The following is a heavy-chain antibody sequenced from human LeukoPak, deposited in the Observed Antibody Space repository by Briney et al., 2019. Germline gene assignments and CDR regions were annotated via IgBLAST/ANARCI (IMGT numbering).Heavy chain of an antibody. CDR1: GGSFSGYY. J-gene: IGHJ3*02. CDR2: INHSGST. CDR3: ARVTIFGVVPFDI. D-gene: IGHD3-3*01. Sequence: KPSKTLSLTCAVYGGSFSGYYWSWIRQPSGKGLEWIGEINHSGSTNYNPSLKSRVTISVDTSKNQFSLKLSSVTAADTAVYYGARVTIFGVVPFDICGQGTMVTVSS. V-gene: IGHV4-34*01.